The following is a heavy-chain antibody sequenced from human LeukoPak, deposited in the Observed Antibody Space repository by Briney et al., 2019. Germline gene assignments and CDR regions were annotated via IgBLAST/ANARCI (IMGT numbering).Heavy chain of an antibody. J-gene: IGHJ4*02. CDR3: ARREVTEGIDY. Sequence: PGGSLRLSCAASGFTVSSKYMSWVRQAPGKGLEWVSSISSSSSYIYYADSVKGRFTISRDNAKNSLYLQMNSLRAEDTAVYYCARREVTEGIDYWGQGTLVTVSS. V-gene: IGHV3-21*01. D-gene: IGHD2-21*02. CDR2: ISSSSSYI. CDR1: GFTVSSKY.